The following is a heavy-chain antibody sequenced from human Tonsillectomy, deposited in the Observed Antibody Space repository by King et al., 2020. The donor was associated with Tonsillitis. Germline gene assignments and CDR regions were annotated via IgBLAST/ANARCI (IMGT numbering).Heavy chain of an antibody. CDR1: GFTFSSYG. CDR3: ARDGVLWFGELLYYYYGMDV. V-gene: IGHV3-33*05. CDR2: ISYDGSNK. J-gene: IGHJ6*02. D-gene: IGHD3-10*01. Sequence: VQLVQSGGGVVQPGRSLRLSCAASGFTFSSYGMHWVRQAPGKGLEWVAVISYDGSNKYYADSVKGRFTISRDNSKNTLYLQMNSLRAEDTAVYYCARDGVLWFGELLYYYYGMDVWGQGTTDTVSS.